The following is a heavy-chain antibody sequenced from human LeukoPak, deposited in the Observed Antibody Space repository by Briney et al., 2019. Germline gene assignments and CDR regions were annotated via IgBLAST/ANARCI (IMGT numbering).Heavy chain of an antibody. CDR3: ARARHGGFADDAFDI. CDR2: ISGSGSII. J-gene: IGHJ3*02. D-gene: IGHD4-23*01. Sequence: PGGSLRLSCAASGFTFSYYSMNWVRQAPGKGLGWVSYISGSGSIIYYADSVRGRFTISRDNAKNSLYLQMSSLRDEDTAVYYCARARHGGFADDAFDIWGQGTMVTVSS. CDR1: GFTFSYYS. V-gene: IGHV3-48*02.